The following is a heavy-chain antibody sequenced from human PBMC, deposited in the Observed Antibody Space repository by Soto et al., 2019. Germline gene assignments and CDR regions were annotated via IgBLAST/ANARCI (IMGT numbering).Heavy chain of an antibody. CDR3: ASLGYCSSTSCYTVPYYDYGMDV. D-gene: IGHD2-2*02. Sequence: ASVKVSCKASGDTFTGYYMHWFRQSPGQGLEWMGWINPNSGGTNYAQKFQGMVTMTRDTSISTAYMELSRLRSDDTAVYYCASLGYCSSTSCYTVPYYDYGMDVWGQGTTVTVSS. J-gene: IGHJ6*02. CDR2: INPNSGGT. V-gene: IGHV1-2*02. CDR1: GDTFTGYY.